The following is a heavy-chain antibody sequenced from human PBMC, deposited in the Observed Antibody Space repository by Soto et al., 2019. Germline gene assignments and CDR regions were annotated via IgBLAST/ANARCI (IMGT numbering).Heavy chain of an antibody. J-gene: IGHJ5*02. D-gene: IGHD3-3*02. CDR1: GYTFTSYY. CDR3: AAFDPGPMGFDP. CDR2: FNPTGDTA. V-gene: IGHV1-46*01. Sequence: ASVKVSCKASGYTFTSYYIHWVRQAPGQGLEWVGIFNPTGDTASYAQKLQGRVTMTRDTSTGTAYMELGSLRSEDTAVYYCAAFDPGPMGFDPWGQGTLVTVSS.